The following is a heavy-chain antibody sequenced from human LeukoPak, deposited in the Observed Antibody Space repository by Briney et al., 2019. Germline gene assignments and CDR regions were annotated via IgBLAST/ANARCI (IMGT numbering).Heavy chain of an antibody. CDR2: IWYNGTNK. CDR1: GFSFSSYG. V-gene: IGHV3-33*01. J-gene: IGHJ4*02. D-gene: IGHD5-18*01. CDR3: ARDQRGFSYSKYYFDY. Sequence: GGSLRLSCAASGFSFSSYGMRWVRQAPGKGLERVAVIWYNGTNKYYADSVKGRFTISRDNSKNTLYLKMNSLRAEDTAVYYCARDQRGFSYSKYYFDYWGQGTLVTVSS.